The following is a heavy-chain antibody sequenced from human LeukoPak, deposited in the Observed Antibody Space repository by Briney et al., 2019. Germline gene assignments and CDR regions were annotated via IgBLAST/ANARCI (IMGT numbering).Heavy chain of an antibody. D-gene: IGHD5-18*01. CDR2: IKQDGSET. J-gene: IGHJ4*02. CDR3: ARGGSGYSYGKIDS. V-gene: IGHV3-7*01. CDR1: GFTFDDYG. Sequence: GGSLRLSCAASGFTFDDYGMSWVRQAPGKGLGWVANIKQDGSETYYVDSVKGRFTISRDNAKNSLYLQMNSLRDEDTAVYYCARGGSGYSYGKIDSWGQGILVTVSS.